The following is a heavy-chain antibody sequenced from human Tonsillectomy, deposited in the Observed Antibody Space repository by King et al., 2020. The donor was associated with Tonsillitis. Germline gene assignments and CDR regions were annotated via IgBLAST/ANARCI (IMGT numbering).Heavy chain of an antibody. Sequence: VQLQESGPGLVKSSETLSLTCTVSGGSISSYYWSWIRQPPGKGLEWIGYINYSGSTNYNPSLKSRVTMSEDTSKNQFSLRLSSVTAADTAVYYCARHSGGNHDVFDIWGQGTVVTVSS. CDR1: GGSISSYY. V-gene: IGHV4-59*08. CDR2: INYSGST. J-gene: IGHJ3*02. CDR3: ARHSGGNHDVFDI. D-gene: IGHD3-10*01.